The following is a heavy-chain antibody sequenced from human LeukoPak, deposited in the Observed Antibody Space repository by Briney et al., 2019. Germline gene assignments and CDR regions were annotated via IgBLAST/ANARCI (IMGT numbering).Heavy chain of an antibody. CDR3: ARDFGGNPFDY. CDR2: ISSSGSTT. J-gene: IGHJ4*02. V-gene: IGHV3-48*03. D-gene: IGHD4-23*01. Sequence: PGGSLRLSCAASGFTFSSYEMNWVRQAPGKGLEWVSYISSSGSTTYYADSVKGRFTISRDNAKNSLYLQMNSPRAEDTAVYYCARDFGGNPFDYWGQGTLVTVSS. CDR1: GFTFSSYE.